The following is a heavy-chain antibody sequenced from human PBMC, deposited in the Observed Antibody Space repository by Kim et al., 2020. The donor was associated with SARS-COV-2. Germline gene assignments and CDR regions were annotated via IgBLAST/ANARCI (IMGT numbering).Heavy chain of an antibody. Sequence: SETLSLTCSVSGGSISGSSHYWGWIRQPPGKGLEWIGSIYYSGSTYYNPSLKSRVSISVDTSKNQFSLKLASVTAADTSVYYCASGTWAKDYWGQGTLVT. V-gene: IGHV4-39*01. CDR2: IYYSGST. J-gene: IGHJ4*02. CDR1: GGSISGSSHY. CDR3: ASGTWAKDY.